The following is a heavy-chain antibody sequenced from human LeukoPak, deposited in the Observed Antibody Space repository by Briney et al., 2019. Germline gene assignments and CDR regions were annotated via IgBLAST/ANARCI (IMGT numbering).Heavy chain of an antibody. J-gene: IGHJ4*02. CDR2: ISGSGGST. CDR3: AKDRSGITIFGVVIKRVVGASDY. CDR1: GFTFSSYA. D-gene: IGHD3-3*01. V-gene: IGHV3-23*01. Sequence: AGGSLRLSCAASGFTFSSYAMSWVRQAPGKGLEWVSAISGSGGSTYYADSVKGRFTISRDNSKNTLYLQMNSLRAEDTAVYYCAKDRSGITIFGVVIKRVVGASDYWGQGTLVTVSS.